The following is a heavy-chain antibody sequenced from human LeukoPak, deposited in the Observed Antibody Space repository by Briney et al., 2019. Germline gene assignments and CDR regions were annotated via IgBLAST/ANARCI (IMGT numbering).Heavy chain of an antibody. CDR2: FHTDGGT. J-gene: IGHJ4*02. CDR1: GFTFSSYD. V-gene: IGHV3-13*01. Sequence: GGSLRLSCAASGFTFSSYDMHWVCQAPGEGLEWVSAFHTDGGTFYLDSVRGRFTVSREDATNSLYLQLEPLRAGDTAVYYCARGSGPGVTTIDSWGQGTLVLVSS. D-gene: IGHD4-17*01. CDR3: ARGSGPGVTTIDS.